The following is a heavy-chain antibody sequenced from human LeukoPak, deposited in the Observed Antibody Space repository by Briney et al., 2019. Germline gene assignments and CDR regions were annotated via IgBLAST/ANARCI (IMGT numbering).Heavy chain of an antibody. CDR3: ARNNGMDV. CDR1: GFTLSNHW. V-gene: IGHV3-7*03. Sequence: GGSLRLSCAASGFTLSNHWMTWGRQVPGRGPEWVANVNRDGSETYYLDSVTGRFTISKDNAKNSLYLQMNSLRAEDTALYHCARNNGMDVWGQGTTDIVSS. CDR2: VNRDGSET. J-gene: IGHJ6*02.